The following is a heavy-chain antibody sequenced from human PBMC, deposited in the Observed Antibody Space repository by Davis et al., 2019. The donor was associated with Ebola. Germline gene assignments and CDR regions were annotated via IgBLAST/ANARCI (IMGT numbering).Heavy chain of an antibody. CDR2: IYYSGST. Sequence: PSETLSLTCTVSGGSISSYYWSWIRQPPGKGLEWIGSIYYSGSTYYNPSLKSRVTISVDTSKNQFSLKLSSVTAADTAVYYCARGMVRQQLVRSDYWGQGTLVTVSS. CDR1: GGSISSYY. CDR3: ARGMVRQQLVRSDY. J-gene: IGHJ4*02. D-gene: IGHD6-13*01. V-gene: IGHV4-39*01.